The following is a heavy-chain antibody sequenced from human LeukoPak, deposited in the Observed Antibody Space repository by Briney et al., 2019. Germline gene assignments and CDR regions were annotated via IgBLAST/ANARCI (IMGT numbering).Heavy chain of an antibody. J-gene: IGHJ1*01. CDR2: IKQDGSVK. V-gene: IGHV3-7*01. CDR1: GFTFSGNW. CDR3: LLIILGGSSQH. Sequence: GGSLRLSCAASGFTFSGNWMSWVRQAPGKGLEWLANIKQDGSVKYYVDSVKGRFTTSRDNAKNTFYLQMNSLRVEDAAVYYCLLIILGGSSQHWGQGTLVSVSS. D-gene: IGHD3-3*01.